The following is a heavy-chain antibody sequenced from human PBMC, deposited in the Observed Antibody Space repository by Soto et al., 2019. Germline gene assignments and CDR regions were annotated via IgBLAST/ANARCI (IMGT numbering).Heavy chain of an antibody. CDR1: GGTFSSYA. J-gene: IGHJ4*02. CDR2: IIPIFGTA. CDR3: ARRRAGYDSSGYFDY. Sequence: SVKVSCKASGGTFSSYAISWVRQAPGQGLEWMGGIIPIFGTANYAQKFQGRVTITADKSTSTAYMELSSLRSEDTAVYYCARRRAGYDSSGYFDYWGQGTLVTVSS. D-gene: IGHD3-22*01. V-gene: IGHV1-69*06.